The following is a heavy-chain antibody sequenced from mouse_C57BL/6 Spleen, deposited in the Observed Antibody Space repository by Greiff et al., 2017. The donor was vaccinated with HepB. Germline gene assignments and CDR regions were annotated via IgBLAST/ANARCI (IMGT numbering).Heavy chain of an antibody. D-gene: IGHD2-1*01. CDR3: ARRGNYYAMDY. Sequence: QVQLKQSGPELVKPGASVKISCKASGYAFSSSWMNWVKQRPGKGLEWIGRIYPGDGDTNYNGKFKGKATLTADKSSSTAYMQLSSLTSEDSAVYFCARRGNYYAMDYCGQGTSVTVSS. CDR1: GYAFSSSW. CDR2: IYPGDGDT. V-gene: IGHV1-82*01. J-gene: IGHJ4*01.